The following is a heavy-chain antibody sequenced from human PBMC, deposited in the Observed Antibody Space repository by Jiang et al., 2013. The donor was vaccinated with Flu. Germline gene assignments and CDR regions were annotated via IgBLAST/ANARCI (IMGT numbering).Heavy chain of an antibody. J-gene: IGHJ5*02. V-gene: IGHV4-61*02. CDR1: GGSISSGSYY. D-gene: IGHD1-26*01. CDR3: ARAGFSGSGRVVLSWFDP. Sequence: GPGLVKPSQTLSLTCTVSGGSISSGSYYWSWIRQPAGKGLEWIGRIYTSGSTNYNPSLKSRVTISVDTSKNQFSLKLSSVTAADTAVYYCARAGFSGSGRVVLSWFDPWGQGTLVTVSS. CDR2: IYTSGST.